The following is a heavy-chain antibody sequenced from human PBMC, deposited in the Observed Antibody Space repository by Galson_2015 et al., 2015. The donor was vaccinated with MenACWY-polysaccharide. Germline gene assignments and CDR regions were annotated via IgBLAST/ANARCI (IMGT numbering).Heavy chain of an antibody. D-gene: IGHD6-13*01. V-gene: IGHV3-21*01. CDR3: ARDRVRAIAAAGDSN. CDR1: GFTFSSYS. CDR2: ISSSSSYI. Sequence: SLRLSCAASGFTFSSYSMNWVRQAPGKGLEWVSSISSSSSYIYYADSVKGRFTISRDNAKNSLYLQMNSLRAEDTAVYYCARDRVRAIAAAGDSNWGQGTLVTVSS. J-gene: IGHJ4*02.